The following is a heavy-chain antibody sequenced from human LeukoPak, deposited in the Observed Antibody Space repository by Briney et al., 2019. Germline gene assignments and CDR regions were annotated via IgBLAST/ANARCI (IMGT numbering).Heavy chain of an antibody. CDR2: IYYSGST. Sequence: SETLSLTCTVSGGSISSYYWSWIRQPPGKGLEWIGYIYYSGSTNYNPSLKSRVTISVDTSKNQFSLKLSSVTAADTAVYYCARDVSYSSYHDAFDIWGQGTMVTVSS. V-gene: IGHV4-59*01. CDR3: ARDVSYSSYHDAFDI. D-gene: IGHD6-6*01. J-gene: IGHJ3*02. CDR1: GGSISSYY.